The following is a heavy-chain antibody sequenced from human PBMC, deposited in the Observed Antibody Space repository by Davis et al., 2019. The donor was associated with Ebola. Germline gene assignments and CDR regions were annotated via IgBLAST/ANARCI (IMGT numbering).Heavy chain of an antibody. D-gene: IGHD5-18*01. J-gene: IGHJ4*02. CDR3: AREGGYPYAIDY. CDR1: GGSMSRYY. Sequence: PSETLSLTCTVSGGSMSRYYWSWIRQPPGKGLEWIGEINHSGSTNYNPALKSRVTISVDTSKNQFSLSLTSVTAADTAVYFCAREGGYPYAIDYWGQGILVTVSS. V-gene: IGHV4-59*01. CDR2: INHSGST.